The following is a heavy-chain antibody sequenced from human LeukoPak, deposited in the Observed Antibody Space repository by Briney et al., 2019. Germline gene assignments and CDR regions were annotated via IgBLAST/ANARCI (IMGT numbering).Heavy chain of an antibody. D-gene: IGHD3-10*02. Sequence: GGSLRLSCAASGFTFSNYATSWVRQAPGKGREWVSGISAYGDSKYYADSVTGRFTISRDNSKNTLYLQMNSLRAEDTAVYYCAKARTDMFSLSWFDYWGQGTLVTVSS. V-gene: IGHV3-23*01. J-gene: IGHJ4*02. CDR1: GFTFSNYA. CDR2: ISAYGDSK. CDR3: AKARTDMFSLSWFDY.